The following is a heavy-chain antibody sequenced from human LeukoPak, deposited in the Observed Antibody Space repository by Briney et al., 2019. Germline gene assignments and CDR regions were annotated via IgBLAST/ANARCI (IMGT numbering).Heavy chain of an antibody. CDR3: ASDNIYSSGWFGY. J-gene: IGHJ5*01. CDR2: ISSSSSTI. D-gene: IGHD6-19*01. CDR1: GFTFSSYS. Sequence: PGGSLRLSCAASGFTFSSYSMNWVRQAPGKGLEWVSYISSSSSTIYYADSVKGRFTISRDNAKNSLYLQMNSLRAEDTAVYYCASDNIYSSGWFGYWGQGTLVTVSS. V-gene: IGHV3-48*01.